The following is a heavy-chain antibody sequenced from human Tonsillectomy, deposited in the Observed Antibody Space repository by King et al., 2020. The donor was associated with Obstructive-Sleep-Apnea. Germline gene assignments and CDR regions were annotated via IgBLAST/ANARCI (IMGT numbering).Heavy chain of an antibody. V-gene: IGHV5-10-1*01. CDR2: IDPSDSYT. Sequence: DVQLVESGAEVKKPGESLRISCKGSGYSFTSYWISWVRQMPGKGLEWMGRIDPSDSYTNYSPSFQGHVTISADKAISTAYLPWSSLKASDTAMYYCAFGETPIAARLTYYYYGMDVWGQGTTVTVSS. J-gene: IGHJ6*02. CDR3: AFGETPIAARLTYYYYGMDV. D-gene: IGHD6-6*01. CDR1: GYSFTSYW.